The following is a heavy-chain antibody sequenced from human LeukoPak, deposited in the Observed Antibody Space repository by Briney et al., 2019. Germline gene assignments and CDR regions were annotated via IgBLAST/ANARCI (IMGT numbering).Heavy chain of an antibody. J-gene: IGHJ4*02. D-gene: IGHD1-26*01. Sequence: PGGSLRLSCAASGFTFSNAWVSWVRQAPGKGLEWVGRIRSKTDGGTTDYAAPLKGLFTISRDDSINTLYLQMNSLKTEDTAVYYCTTGKNMGSYWGQGTLVTVSS. CDR3: TTGKNMGSY. CDR1: GFTFSNAW. CDR2: IRSKTDGGTT. V-gene: IGHV3-15*01.